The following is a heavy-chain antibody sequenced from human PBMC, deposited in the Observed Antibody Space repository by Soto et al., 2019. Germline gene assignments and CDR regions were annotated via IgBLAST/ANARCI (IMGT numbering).Heavy chain of an antibody. CDR2: INPSNGNT. J-gene: IGHJ2*01. Sequence: QVHLVQSGAEVKKPGASVKVSCKTSGYTFTSYGISWVRHAPGQGLEWMGWINPSNGNTKYAQKLQDTVTMTTDTSTSTAYMELRSLRSDDTAVYYCARDVAITMVRGGFDLWGRGTLVTVSS. CDR1: GYTFTSYG. V-gene: IGHV1-18*01. D-gene: IGHD3-10*01. CDR3: ARDVAITMVRGGFDL.